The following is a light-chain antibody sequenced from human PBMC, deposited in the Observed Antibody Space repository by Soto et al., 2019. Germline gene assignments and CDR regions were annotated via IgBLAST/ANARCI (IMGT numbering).Light chain of an antibody. Sequence: QSALTQPASVSGSPGQSITISCSGTSSDVGGYNYVSWYQQHPGKAPKLMIYDVTNRPSGVSNRFSGSKSGNTASLTTSGLQAEDEADYYCSSYTSSSPHVLLGGGTKLTVL. J-gene: IGLJ2*01. CDR1: SSDVGGYNY. CDR3: SSYTSSSPHVL. V-gene: IGLV2-14*01. CDR2: DVT.